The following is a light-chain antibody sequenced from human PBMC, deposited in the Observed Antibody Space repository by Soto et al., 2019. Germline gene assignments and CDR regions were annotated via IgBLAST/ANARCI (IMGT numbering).Light chain of an antibody. CDR3: QQRSNWPLT. CDR1: QSVSSF. J-gene: IGKJ4*01. Sequence: EIVLTQSPATLSLSPGARATLSCRASQSVSSFLAWLQQKPGQAPRLLIYDASNRATDIPSRFSGSGSGTDFTLTINCLEVEESAIYYCQQRSNWPLTFGGGTKVEIK. CDR2: DAS. V-gene: IGKV3-11*01.